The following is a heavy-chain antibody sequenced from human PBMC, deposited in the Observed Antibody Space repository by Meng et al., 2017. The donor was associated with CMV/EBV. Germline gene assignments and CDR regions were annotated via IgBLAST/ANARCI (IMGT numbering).Heavy chain of an antibody. CDR1: GYTFTSYD. J-gene: IGHJ4*02. V-gene: IGHV1-8*01. D-gene: IGHD5-24*01. CDR3: ARAPLQVEMATMGNYFDY. Sequence: ASVKVSCKASGYTFTSYDINWVRQATGQGLEWMGWMNPNSGNTGYAQKFQGRVTITTDESTSTAYMELSSLRSEDTAVYYCARAPLQVEMATMGNYFDYWGQGTLVTVSS. CDR2: MNPNSGNT.